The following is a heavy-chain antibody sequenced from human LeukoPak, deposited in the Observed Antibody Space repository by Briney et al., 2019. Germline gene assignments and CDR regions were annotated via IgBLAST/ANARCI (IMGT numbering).Heavy chain of an antibody. J-gene: IGHJ4*02. Sequence: SETLSLTCAVYGRSFSGYYWSWIRQPPGKGPEWIGEINHSGSTNYNPSLKSRVTISVDTSKNQFSLKLSSVTAADTAVYYCARGPIAVAEPDYWGQGTLVTVSS. V-gene: IGHV4-34*01. CDR3: ARGPIAVAEPDY. CDR1: GRSFSGYY. CDR2: INHSGST. D-gene: IGHD6-19*01.